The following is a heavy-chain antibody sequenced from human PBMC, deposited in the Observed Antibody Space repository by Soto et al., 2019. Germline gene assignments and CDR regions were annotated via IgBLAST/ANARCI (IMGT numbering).Heavy chain of an antibody. D-gene: IGHD5-18*01. CDR1: GGPISNYY. CDR2: IYTSGST. CDR3: AKSAPGYSYGSGYGMDV. Sequence: SETLSLTCTVSGGPISNYYWSWIRQPPGKGLEWIGIIYTSGSTNYNPSLKSRVTVSVDTSKNRFSLKLSSVTAADTAIYYCAKSAPGYSYGSGYGMDVWGQGTTVTVSS. J-gene: IGHJ6*02. V-gene: IGHV4-59*01.